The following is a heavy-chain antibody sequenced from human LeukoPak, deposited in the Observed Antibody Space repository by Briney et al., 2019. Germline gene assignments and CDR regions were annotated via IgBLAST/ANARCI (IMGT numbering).Heavy chain of an antibody. Sequence: PGGSLRLSCAAPGFAFNTYSMNWVRQAPGKGLQWVSSITTSSTTKYYADSVKGRFTISRDNAKNSLYLQMDSLRDEDTAVYYCVRDAAYSAFNMWGQGTMVTVSS. D-gene: IGHD4-11*01. CDR1: GFAFNTYS. V-gene: IGHV3-48*02. CDR2: ITTSSTTK. J-gene: IGHJ3*02. CDR3: VRDAAYSAFNM.